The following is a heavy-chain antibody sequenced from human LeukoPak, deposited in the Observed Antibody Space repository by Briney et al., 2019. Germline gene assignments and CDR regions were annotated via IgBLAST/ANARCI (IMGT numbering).Heavy chain of an antibody. Sequence: TGGSLRLSCAASGFTFSSYWMSWVRQAPGKGLEWVANTKQDGSEKYYVDSVKGRFTISRDNAKNLLYLQRNNVRAEDTAVYYCARVFYYSSGRSFDLWGQGTMVTVSS. V-gene: IGHV3-7*04. CDR2: TKQDGSEK. J-gene: IGHJ3*01. D-gene: IGHD3-10*01. CDR3: ARVFYYSSGRSFDL. CDR1: GFTFSSYW.